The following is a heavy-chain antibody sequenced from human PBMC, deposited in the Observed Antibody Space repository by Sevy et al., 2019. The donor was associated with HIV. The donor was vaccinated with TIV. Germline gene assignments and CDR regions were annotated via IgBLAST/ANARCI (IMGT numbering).Heavy chain of an antibody. J-gene: IGHJ4*02. CDR3: ARLQSCGGDCYYFDS. CDR2: VASHGNYK. D-gene: IGHD2-21*02. V-gene: IGHV3-30-3*01. CDR1: GFTFRRYD. Sequence: GGYLRLSCAASGFTFRRYDMHWVRQAPGRGLEWMAVVASHGNYKSFADFVRGRFTISRDNARNSLDLQMTSLRTEDTAVAYCARLQSCGGDCYYFDSWGQGALVTVSS.